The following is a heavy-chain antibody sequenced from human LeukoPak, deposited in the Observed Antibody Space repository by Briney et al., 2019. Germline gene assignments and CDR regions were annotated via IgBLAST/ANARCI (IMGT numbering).Heavy chain of an antibody. J-gene: IGHJ4*02. CDR2: IYYSGST. Sequence: SETLSLTCTVSGGSISSSSYYWGWIRQPPGKGLEWIGCIYYSGSTYYNPSLKSRVTISVDTSKNQFSLKLSSVTAADTAVYYCARIGGIAARPVGYWGQGTLVTVSS. D-gene: IGHD6-6*01. CDR3: ARIGGIAARPVGY. CDR1: GGSISSSSYY. V-gene: IGHV4-39*01.